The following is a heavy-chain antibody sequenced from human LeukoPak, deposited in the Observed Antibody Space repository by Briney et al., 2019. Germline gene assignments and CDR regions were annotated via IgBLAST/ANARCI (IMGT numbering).Heavy chain of an antibody. D-gene: IGHD1-20*01. Sequence: PSETLSLTCTVSGGSISSYYWSWIRQPPGKGLEWIGYIYYSGSTNYNPSLKSRVTISVDMSKNQFSLKLSSVTAADTAVYYCARDNWNDDFLDYWGQGTLVTVSS. CDR3: ARDNWNDDFLDY. CDR2: IYYSGST. V-gene: IGHV4-59*01. J-gene: IGHJ4*02. CDR1: GGSISSYY.